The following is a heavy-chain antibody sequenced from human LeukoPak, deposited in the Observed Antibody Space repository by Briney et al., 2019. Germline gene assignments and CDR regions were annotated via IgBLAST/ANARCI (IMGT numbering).Heavy chain of an antibody. CDR1: GDSITSYF. V-gene: IGHV4-59*01. D-gene: IGHD3-3*01. CDR2: IFHTGNT. Sequence: SSETLSLTRTVSGDSITSYFWSWIRQPPGKGLEWIGYIFHTGNTNYNPSLKSRLTISVDMSKNQFSLKLSSMTAADTAVYYCARLVVDFWSGSHFYYMDVWGKGTTVTVSS. CDR3: ARLVVDFWSGSHFYYMDV. J-gene: IGHJ6*03.